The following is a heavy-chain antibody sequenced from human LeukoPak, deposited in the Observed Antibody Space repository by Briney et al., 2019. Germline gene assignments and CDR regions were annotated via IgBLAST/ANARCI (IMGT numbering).Heavy chain of an antibody. Sequence: PSQTLSLTCTVSGGSINSGGYYWSWIRQHPGKGLEWIGYIYYSGSTYYNPSLKSRVTISVDTSKNQFSLKLSSVTAADTAVYYCAIEMATITMGGYFDYWGQGTLVTVSS. D-gene: IGHD5-24*01. CDR1: GGSINSGGYY. V-gene: IGHV4-31*03. CDR3: AIEMATITMGGYFDY. J-gene: IGHJ4*02. CDR2: IYYSGST.